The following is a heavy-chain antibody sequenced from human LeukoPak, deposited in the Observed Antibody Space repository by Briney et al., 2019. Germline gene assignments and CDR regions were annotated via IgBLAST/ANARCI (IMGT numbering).Heavy chain of an antibody. J-gene: IGHJ4*02. CDR1: GYSFTSYW. Sequence: GESLRISCKGSGYSFTSYWISWVRQMPGKGLEWMGRIDPSDSYTNYSPSFQGHVTISADKSISTAYLQWSSLKASDTAMYYCASLWFGELSSYYFDYWGQGTLATVSS. CDR2: IDPSDSYT. CDR3: ASLWFGELSSYYFDY. V-gene: IGHV5-10-1*01. D-gene: IGHD3-10*01.